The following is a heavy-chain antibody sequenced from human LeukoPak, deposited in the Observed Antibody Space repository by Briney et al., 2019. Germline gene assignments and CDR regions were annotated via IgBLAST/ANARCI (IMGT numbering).Heavy chain of an antibody. Sequence: GGSLRLSCAASGFTFSDYYMSWIRQAPGKGLEWVSYISSSGSTIYYADSVKGRFTISRDNSKNTLYLQMNSLRAEDTAVYYCARDQKGIDAFDIWGQGTMVTVSS. CDR3: ARDQKGIDAFDI. CDR1: GFTFSDYY. J-gene: IGHJ3*02. CDR2: ISSSGSTI. V-gene: IGHV3-11*01.